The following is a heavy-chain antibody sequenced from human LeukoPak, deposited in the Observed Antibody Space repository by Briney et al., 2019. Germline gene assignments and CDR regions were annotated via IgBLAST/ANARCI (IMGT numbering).Heavy chain of an antibody. D-gene: IGHD1-26*01. Sequence: PSETLSLTCTVSGGSISSSSCYWGWIRQPPGKGLEWIGSIYYSGSTYYNPSLKSRVTISVDTSKNQFSLKLSSVTAADTAVYYCARGLSDRPYYFDYWGQGTLVTVSS. V-gene: IGHV4-39*07. CDR2: IYYSGST. CDR1: GGSISSSSCY. J-gene: IGHJ4*02. CDR3: ARGLSDRPYYFDY.